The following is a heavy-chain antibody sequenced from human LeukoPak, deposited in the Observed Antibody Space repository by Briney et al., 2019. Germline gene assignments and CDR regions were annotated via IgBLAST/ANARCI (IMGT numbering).Heavy chain of an antibody. J-gene: IGHJ4*02. Sequence: GGSLRLSCAASGFTFTTYTMNWVRQAPGKGLEWVSAISGSGGSTYYADSVKGRFTISRDNSKNTLYLQMTSLRAEDTAVYYCARETLRDSVVAATPAYWGQGTLVTVSS. D-gene: IGHD2-15*01. CDR2: ISGSGGST. V-gene: IGHV3-23*01. CDR3: ARETLRDSVVAATPAY. CDR1: GFTFTTYT.